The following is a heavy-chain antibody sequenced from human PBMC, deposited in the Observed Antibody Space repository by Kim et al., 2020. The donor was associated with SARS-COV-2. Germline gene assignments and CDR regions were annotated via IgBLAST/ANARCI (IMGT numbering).Heavy chain of an antibody. Sequence: SVKVSCKASGGTFSSYTISWVRQAPGQGLEWMGRIIPILGIANYAQKFQGRVTITADKSTSTAYMELSSLRSEDTAVYYCAREVLYYDILTHYFDYWGQGTLVTVSS. CDR3: AREVLYYDILTHYFDY. V-gene: IGHV1-69*04. D-gene: IGHD3-9*01. J-gene: IGHJ4*02. CDR1: GGTFSSYT. CDR2: IIPILGIA.